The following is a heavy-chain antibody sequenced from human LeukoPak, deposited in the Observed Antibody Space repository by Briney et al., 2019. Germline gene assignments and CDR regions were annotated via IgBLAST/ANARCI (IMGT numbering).Heavy chain of an antibody. V-gene: IGHV3-72*01. CDR1: EFTSSDYY. J-gene: IGHJ3*02. CDR2: TKNKANSYTT. CDR3: ARERGGAFDI. Sequence: PGGSLRLSCAASEFTSSDYYMDWVRQAPGKGLEWVGRTKNKANSYTTEYAASVKGRFTISRDDSKNSVHLQMNSLITEDTAVYYCARERGGAFDIWGQGTMVTVSS.